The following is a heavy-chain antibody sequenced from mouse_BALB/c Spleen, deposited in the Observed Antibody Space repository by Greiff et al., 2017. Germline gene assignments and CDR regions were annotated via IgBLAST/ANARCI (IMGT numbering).Heavy chain of an antibody. D-gene: IGHD1-2*01. V-gene: IGHV1-54*03. CDR3: ARITTAVYAMDY. CDR2: INPGSGGT. J-gene: IGHJ4*01. Sequence: QVQLQQSGADLVRPGTSVKVSCKASGYAFTNYLIEWVKQRPGQGLEWIGVINPGSGGTNYNEKFKGKATLTADKSSSTAYMQLSSLTSDDSAVYFCARITTAVYAMDYWGQGTSVTVSS. CDR1: GYAFTNYL.